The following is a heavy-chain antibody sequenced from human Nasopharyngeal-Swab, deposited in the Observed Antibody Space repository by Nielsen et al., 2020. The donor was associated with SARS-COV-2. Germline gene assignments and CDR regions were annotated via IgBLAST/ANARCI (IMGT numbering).Heavy chain of an antibody. J-gene: IGHJ6*02. CDR2: ISAYNGNA. CDR1: GYTFTSYG. CDR3: AREGENLLVPAAMVVWDYYYYGMDV. V-gene: IGHV1-18*01. D-gene: IGHD2-2*01. Sequence: ASVKVSCKASGYTFTSYGISWVRQAPGQGLEWMGWISAYNGNANYAQKLQGRVTMTTDTSTSTAYMELRSLSSDDTAVYYCAREGENLLVPAAMVVWDYYYYGMDVWGQGTTVTVSS.